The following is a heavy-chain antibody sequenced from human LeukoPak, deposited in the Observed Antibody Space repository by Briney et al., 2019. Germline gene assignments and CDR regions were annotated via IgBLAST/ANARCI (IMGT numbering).Heavy chain of an antibody. Sequence: PGGSLRLSCAASGFTSSSDAMSWVRQAPGPGLEWVSAISGSGRRTYYADSVKGRFTISRDNSKNTLYLQMNSLRAEDTAVYYCAKDHSSSITMHRGRLEYWGQGTVVTVSS. CDR2: ISGSGRRT. CDR1: GFTSSSDA. CDR3: AKDHSSSITMHRGRLEY. V-gene: IGHV3-23*01. D-gene: IGHD3-10*01. J-gene: IGHJ4*02.